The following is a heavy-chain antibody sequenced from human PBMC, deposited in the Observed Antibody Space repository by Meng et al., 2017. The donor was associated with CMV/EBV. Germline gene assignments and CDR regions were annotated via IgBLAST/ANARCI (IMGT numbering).Heavy chain of an antibody. CDR2: ISSSGSTI. CDR1: GFNFSDYY. D-gene: IGHD3-3*01. CDR3: ARHLAAIFGVDAFDI. J-gene: IGHJ3*02. Sequence: GESLKISCAASGFNFSDYYMSWIRQAPGKGLEWVSYISSSGSTIYYADSVKGRFTISRDNAKNSLYLQMNSLRAEDTAVYYCARHLAAIFGVDAFDIWGQGTMVTVSS. V-gene: IGHV3-11*01.